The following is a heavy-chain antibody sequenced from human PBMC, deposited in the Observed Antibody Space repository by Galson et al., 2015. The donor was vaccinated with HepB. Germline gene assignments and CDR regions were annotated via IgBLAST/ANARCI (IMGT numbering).Heavy chain of an antibody. J-gene: IGHJ4*02. Sequence: SLRLSCAASGFDFSTHEMNWVRQAPGTGLEWISYISSSSSTIYYAASVKGRFTISRDNAKNSLYLQMNSLRAEDTAVYFCVRPHQGWGTTDYWGQGTLVTVSS. V-gene: IGHV3-48*03. CDR2: ISSSSSTI. D-gene: IGHD3-16*01. CDR1: GFDFSTHE. CDR3: VRPHQGWGTTDY.